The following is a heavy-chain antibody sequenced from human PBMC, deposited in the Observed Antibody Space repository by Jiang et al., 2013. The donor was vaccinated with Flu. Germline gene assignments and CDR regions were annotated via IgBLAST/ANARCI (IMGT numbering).Heavy chain of an antibody. Sequence: SGAEVKKPGSSVKVSCKASGGTFSSYAISWVRQAPGQGLEWMGRIIPILGIANYAQKFQGRVTITADKSTSTAYMELSSLRSEDTAVYYCAVGKGTDTAMVTWPYYYYGMDVWGKGTTVTVSS. D-gene: IGHD5-18*01. J-gene: IGHJ6*04. CDR2: IIPILGIA. CDR3: AVGKGTDTAMVTWPYYYYGMDV. CDR1: GGTFSSYA. V-gene: IGHV1-69*04.